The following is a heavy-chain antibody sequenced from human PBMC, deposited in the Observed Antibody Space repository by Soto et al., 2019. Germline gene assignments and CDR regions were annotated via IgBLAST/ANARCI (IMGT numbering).Heavy chain of an antibody. D-gene: IGHD3-10*01. CDR2: IYYSGST. V-gene: IGHV4-30-4*01. J-gene: IGHJ4*02. CDR1: GGSISSGYYY. CDR3: ARVGGFGATTIDY. Sequence: SETLSLTCTVSGGSISSGYYYWSWIRQPPGKGLEWIGYIYYSGSTYYNPSLKSRVTISVDTSKNQFSLKLSSVTAADTAVYYCARVGGFGATTIDYWGQGTLVTV.